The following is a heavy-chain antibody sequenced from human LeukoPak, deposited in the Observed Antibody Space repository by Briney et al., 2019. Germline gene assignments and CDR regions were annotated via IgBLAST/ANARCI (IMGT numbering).Heavy chain of an antibody. CDR3: ARLAEMASYYYYGMDV. CDR2: IYPGDSDT. V-gene: IGHV5-51*01. Sequence: GESLKISCKGSGYSFTSYWIGWVRQVPGKGLEWMGIIYPGDSDTRYSPSFQGQVTISADKSISTAYLQWSSLKASDTAMYYCARLAEMASYYYYGMDVWGQGTTVTVSS. J-gene: IGHJ6*02. CDR1: GYSFTSYW. D-gene: IGHD5-24*01.